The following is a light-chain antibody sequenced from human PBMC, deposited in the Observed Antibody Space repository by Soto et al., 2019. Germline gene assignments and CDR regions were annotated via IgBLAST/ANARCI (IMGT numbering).Light chain of an antibody. CDR1: QGISSY. J-gene: IGKJ4*01. CDR2: AAS. CDR3: QQLNSYPLT. V-gene: IGKV1-9*01. Sequence: DIPLTQSPSFLSASVGDRVTITCRASQGISSYLVWYQQKPGKAPKLLIYAASSLQSGVPSRFGGSGSGTEFTLTISSLQPEDFATYYCQQLNSYPLTFGGGTKVEIK.